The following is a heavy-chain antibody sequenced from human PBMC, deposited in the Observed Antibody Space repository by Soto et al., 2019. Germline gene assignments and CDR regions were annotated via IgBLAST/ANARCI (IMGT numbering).Heavy chain of an antibody. CDR1: GHSVRSNTW. J-gene: IGHJ5*02. Sequence: SETLSLTCAVSGHSVRSNTWWGWIRQPPGKGLEWVGYIYYAGSTSYNPSLKSRVTISLDTSKSQFSLSLSSVTASDTAVYYCARLGAYYQSLDPWGPGTLVTVSS. D-gene: IGHD2-21*01. CDR2: IYYAGST. V-gene: IGHV4-28*06. CDR3: ARLGAYYQSLDP.